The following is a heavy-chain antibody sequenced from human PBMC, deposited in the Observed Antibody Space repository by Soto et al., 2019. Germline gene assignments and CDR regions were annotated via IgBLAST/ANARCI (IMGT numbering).Heavy chain of an antibody. V-gene: IGHV3-23*01. CDR2: ISGSGGST. J-gene: IGHJ6*03. D-gene: IGHD3-10*01. CDR3: AKLIGGGYYYYMDV. CDR1: GVTFSSYA. Sequence: GGSLRLSCAASGVTFSSYAMSWVRQAPGKGLEWVSAISGSGGSTYYADSVKGRFTISRDNSKNTLYLQMNSLRAEDTAVYYCAKLIGGGYYYYMDVWGKGTTVTVSS.